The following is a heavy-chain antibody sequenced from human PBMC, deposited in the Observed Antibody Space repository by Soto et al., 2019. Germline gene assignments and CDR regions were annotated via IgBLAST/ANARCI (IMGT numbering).Heavy chain of an antibody. CDR3: AKRERWPASGPY. J-gene: IGHJ4*02. D-gene: IGHD1-1*01. CDR1: GFTFSSYS. Sequence: GGSLRLSCAASGFTFSSYSMTWVRQAPGKGLEWVSDISGGGDNTYYADSVKGRFTISRDNSKSTLYPQLNSLRAEDTALYYCAKRERWPASGPYWGQGTLVTVSS. V-gene: IGHV3-23*01. CDR2: ISGGGDNT.